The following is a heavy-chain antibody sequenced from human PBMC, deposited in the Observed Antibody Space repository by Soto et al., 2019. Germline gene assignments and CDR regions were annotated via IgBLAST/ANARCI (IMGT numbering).Heavy chain of an antibody. J-gene: IGHJ4*02. Sequence: QVQLVQSGGEVKKPGASVTVSCKASGYTFINYHITWVRQAPGQGLEWMAWINTYNGMTDYAQRFQGRVTMTRDTSTSTAYMELRNLGSDDTAVYFCAKSPRGEMATDWGQETLVTVSS. CDR2: INTYNGMT. D-gene: IGHD5-12*01. V-gene: IGHV1-18*01. CDR1: GYTFINYH. CDR3: AKSPRGEMATD.